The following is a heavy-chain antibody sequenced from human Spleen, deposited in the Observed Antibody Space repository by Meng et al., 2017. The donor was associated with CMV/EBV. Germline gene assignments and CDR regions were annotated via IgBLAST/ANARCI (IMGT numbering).Heavy chain of an antibody. Sequence: ASVKVSCKASGYTFTGYYIHWVRQAPGQGLEWMGWINPNSGGTNYAQKFQGRVTMTRDTSISTAYMDLSRLRSDDTAVYYCARRGGYCSSTSCFGDYGMDVWGQGTTVTVSS. CDR3: ARRGGYCSSTSCFGDYGMDV. CDR2: INPNSGGT. CDR1: GYTFTGYY. J-gene: IGHJ6*02. V-gene: IGHV1-2*02. D-gene: IGHD2-2*01.